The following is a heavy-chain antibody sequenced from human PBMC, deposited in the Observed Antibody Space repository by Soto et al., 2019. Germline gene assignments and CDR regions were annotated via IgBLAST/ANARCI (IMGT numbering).Heavy chain of an antibody. CDR2: INAGNGNT. Sequence: QVKLVQSGAEVKKPGASVKVSCKASGYTFTSYAMHWVRQAPGQRLEWMGWINAGNGNTKYSQKFQGRVTITRDTSASTAYMELSSLRSEDTAVYYCARGGSLYWYFDLWGRGTLVTVPS. CDR3: ARGGSLYWYFDL. V-gene: IGHV1-3*01. CDR1: GYTFTSYA. J-gene: IGHJ2*01. D-gene: IGHD1-26*01.